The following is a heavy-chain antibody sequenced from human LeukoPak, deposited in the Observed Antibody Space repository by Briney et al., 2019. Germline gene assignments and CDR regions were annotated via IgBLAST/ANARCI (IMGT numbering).Heavy chain of an antibody. V-gene: IGHV3-7*01. Sequence: GGSLRLSCAGSGFTFSDFWMTWVRQTPRKGLEWVANIKEDGTEKNLVDSVKGRFTSSRDNPKNTLYLQMNSLRAEDTAVYYCAKVKDYYYMDVWGKGTTVTVSS. CDR3: AKVKDYYYMDV. CDR2: IKEDGTEK. J-gene: IGHJ6*03. CDR1: GFTFSDFW.